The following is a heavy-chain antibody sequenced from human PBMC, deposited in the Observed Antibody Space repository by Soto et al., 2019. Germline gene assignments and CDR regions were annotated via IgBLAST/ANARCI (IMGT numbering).Heavy chain of an antibody. CDR2: IYYSGST. CDR1: GGSISSGGYY. D-gene: IGHD1-1*01. V-gene: IGHV4-31*03. CDR3: ARHYPIGNNWSYFDY. J-gene: IGHJ4*02. Sequence: SETLSLTCTVSGGSISSGGYYWSWIRQHPGKGLEWIGYIYYSGSTYYNPSLKSRVTISVDTSKNQFTLKLSSVTAADTAVYYCARHYPIGNNWSYFDYWGQGTLVTVSS.